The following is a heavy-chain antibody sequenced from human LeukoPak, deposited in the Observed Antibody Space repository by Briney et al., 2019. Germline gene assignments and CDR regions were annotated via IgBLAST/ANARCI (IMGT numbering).Heavy chain of an antibody. V-gene: IGHV3-15*01. CDR1: GITLSNAW. J-gene: IGHJ6*02. CDR2: IKRKTDGGTT. CDR3: TTSGLSGDRRDYYYVMDV. Sequence: PGGSLRLSCAASGITLSNAWMSWVRQAPGKGLEWVALIKRKTDGGTTDYTAPVKGRFTISCDDSKNTLYLQMNSLNSDDTAVYYCTTSGLSGDRRDYYYVMDVWGQGTTVTVSS. D-gene: IGHD7-27*01.